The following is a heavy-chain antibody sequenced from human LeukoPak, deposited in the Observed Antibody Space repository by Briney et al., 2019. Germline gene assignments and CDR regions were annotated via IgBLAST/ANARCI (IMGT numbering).Heavy chain of an antibody. CDR3: AREQQWLGPFDY. CDR1: GGSISSYY. Sequence: SETLSLTCTVSGGSISSYYWSWIRQPAGKGLEWIGRIYISGSTNYNPSLKSRVTMSVDTSKSQFSLRLTSVTAAYYCAREQQWLGPFDYWGQGTLVTV. V-gene: IGHV4-4*07. D-gene: IGHD6-19*01. CDR2: IYISGST. J-gene: IGHJ4*02.